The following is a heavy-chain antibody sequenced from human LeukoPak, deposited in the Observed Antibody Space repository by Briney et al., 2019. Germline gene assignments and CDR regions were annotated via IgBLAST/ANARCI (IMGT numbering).Heavy chain of an antibody. CDR2: IWYDGSNK. D-gene: IGHD1-1*01. CDR1: GFTFSSYA. J-gene: IGHJ5*02. CDR3: ARGGNSNWFDP. V-gene: IGHV3-33*08. Sequence: GGSLRLSCAASGFTFSSYAMSWVRQAPGKGLGWVAVIWYDGSNKYYADSVKGRFTISRDNSKNTLYLQMNSLRAEDTAVYYCARGGNSNWFDPWGQGTLVTVSS.